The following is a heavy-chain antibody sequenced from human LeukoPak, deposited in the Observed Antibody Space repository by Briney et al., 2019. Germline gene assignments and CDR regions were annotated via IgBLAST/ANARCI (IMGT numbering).Heavy chain of an antibody. J-gene: IGHJ4*02. CDR1: GGSVSSGSYY. CDR2: INYSGST. V-gene: IGHV4-61*01. D-gene: IGHD3-10*01. Sequence: PSETLSLTCAVSGGSVSSGSYYWSWLRQPPGKGLEWIGYINYSGSTNYNPSLKRRVIMSVDTSKNQFFLKLSSVTAADTAVYYCARYVVYGSGKYYFDYWGQGTLVTVSS. CDR3: ARYVVYGSGKYYFDY.